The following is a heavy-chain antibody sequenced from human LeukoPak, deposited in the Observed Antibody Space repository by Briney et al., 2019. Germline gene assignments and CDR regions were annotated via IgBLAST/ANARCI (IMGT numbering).Heavy chain of an antibody. V-gene: IGHV1-46*01. CDR2: INPSCCGT. Sequence: SVKVSLKGTGSTFTSYYMHWVRQPPSQGLEWVGIINPSCCGTTYAQKCEGRVALARDASTSKLYMGLSSLRSEDTAVYSWARDRGSKRVAYCGGDFYIGYFDLWGGGALVTVS. J-gene: IGHJ2*01. CDR1: GSTFTSYY. CDR3: ARDRGSKRVAYCGGDFYIGYFDL. D-gene: IGHD2-21*02.